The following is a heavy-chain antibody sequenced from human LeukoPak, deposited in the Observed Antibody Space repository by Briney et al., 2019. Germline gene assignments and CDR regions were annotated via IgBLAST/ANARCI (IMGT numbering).Heavy chain of an antibody. Sequence: GGSLRLSCAASGFTFSDYYMSWIRQAPGKGLEWVSSISSSSSSIYYADSVKGRFSISRDNAKNSLYLQMNSLSAEDTAVYYCAGERGVGEFYWGQGTLVTVSS. J-gene: IGHJ4*02. CDR3: AGERGVGEFY. D-gene: IGHD3-10*01. V-gene: IGHV3-11*04. CDR1: GFTFSDYY. CDR2: ISSSSSSI.